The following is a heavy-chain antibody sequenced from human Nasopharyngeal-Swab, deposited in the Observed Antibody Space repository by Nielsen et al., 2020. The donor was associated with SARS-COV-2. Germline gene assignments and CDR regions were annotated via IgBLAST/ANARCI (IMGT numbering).Heavy chain of an antibody. Sequence: LRLSCTVSGGSISSGGYYWSWIRQHPGKGLEWIGYTYYSGSTYYNPSLKSRVTISVDTSKNQFSLKLSSVTAADTAVYYCARDRRAQSGRGFGEPWNYYGMDVWGQGTTVTVSS. J-gene: IGHJ6*02. CDR3: ARDRRAQSGRGFGEPWNYYGMDV. CDR1: GGSISSGGYY. CDR2: TYYSGST. V-gene: IGHV4-31*03. D-gene: IGHD3-10*01.